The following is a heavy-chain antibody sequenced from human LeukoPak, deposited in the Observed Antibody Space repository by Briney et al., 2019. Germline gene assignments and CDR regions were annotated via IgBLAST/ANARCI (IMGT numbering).Heavy chain of an antibody. Sequence: PGGSLRLSCAASGFTFSSYSMNWVRQAPGKGLEWVSSISSSSSYIYYADSVRGRFTISRDDAKNSLYLQMHRLRAEDTAVYYCERDMLPSSITIFGVVIDPSDYWGQGTLVTVSS. D-gene: IGHD3-3*01. J-gene: IGHJ4*02. V-gene: IGHV3-21*01. CDR1: GFTFSSYS. CDR2: ISSSSSYI. CDR3: ERDMLPSSITIFGVVIDPSDY.